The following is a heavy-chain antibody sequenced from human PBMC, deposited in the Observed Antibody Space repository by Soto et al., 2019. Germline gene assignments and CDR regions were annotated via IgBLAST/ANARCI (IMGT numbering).Heavy chain of an antibody. CDR1: GYTFTSYA. Sequence: GASVKVSCKASGYTFTSYAMHWVRQAPGQRLEWMGWINAGNGNTKYSQKFQGRVTITRDTSASTAYMELSSLRSEDTAVYYCARVYKSYYYYGMDVWGQGTTVTVSS. D-gene: IGHD1-1*01. J-gene: IGHJ6*02. CDR2: INAGNGNT. V-gene: IGHV1-3*01. CDR3: ARVYKSYYYYGMDV.